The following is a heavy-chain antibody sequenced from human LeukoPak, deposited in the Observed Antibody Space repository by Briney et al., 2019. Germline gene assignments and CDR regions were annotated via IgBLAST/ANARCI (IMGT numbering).Heavy chain of an antibody. J-gene: IGHJ5*02. Sequence: PSETLSLTCTVSGDSISTYYWSWIRQPPGKGLEWIGYIYYRVTSDYNPSLKSRVTMSVDMSTRQISLKLSSVTAADTAVYYCARVAGYSSYWFDPWGQGTLVTVSS. CDR1: GDSISTYY. CDR2: IYYRVTS. CDR3: ARVAGYSSYWFDP. D-gene: IGHD6-19*01. V-gene: IGHV4-59*01.